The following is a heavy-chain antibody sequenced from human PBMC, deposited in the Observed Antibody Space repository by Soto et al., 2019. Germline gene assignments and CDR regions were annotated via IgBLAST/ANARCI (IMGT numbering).Heavy chain of an antibody. J-gene: IGHJ4*01. CDR2: GHHNGST. D-gene: IGHD3-10*01. Sequence: QVQLQESGPGLVKPSETLSLTCTVSGGSITNDYWNWIRQPPGKGLEWIGYGHHNGSTFYNPSLTYLVTISVDTSKRQFSLKLSSVTAADTAVYSSARRGGGGKSVYWGHGTLVTVSS. V-gene: IGHV4-59*01. CDR1: GGSITNDY. CDR3: ARRGGGGKSVY.